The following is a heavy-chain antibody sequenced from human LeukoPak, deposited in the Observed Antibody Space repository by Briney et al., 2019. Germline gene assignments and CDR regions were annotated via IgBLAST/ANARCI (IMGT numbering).Heavy chain of an antibody. CDR3: ARGIVGATTAFDI. V-gene: IGHV4-34*01. Sequence: PSETLSLTCTVSGGSISSYYWSWIRQPPGKGLEWIGEINHSGSTNYNPSLKSRVTISVDTSKNQFSLKLSSVTAADTAVYYCARGIVGATTAFDIWGQGTMVTVSS. CDR1: GGSISSYY. D-gene: IGHD1-26*01. CDR2: INHSGST. J-gene: IGHJ3*02.